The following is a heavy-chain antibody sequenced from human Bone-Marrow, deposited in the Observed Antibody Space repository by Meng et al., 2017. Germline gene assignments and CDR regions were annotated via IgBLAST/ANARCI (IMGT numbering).Heavy chain of an antibody. CDR2: ISAYNGNT. CDR1: GYTFTSYG. J-gene: IGHJ4*02. Sequence: ASVKVSCKASGYTFTSYGISWVRQAPGQGLEWMGWISAYNGNTNYAQKLQGRVTMTTDTSTNTAYMELRSLRSDDTAMYYCTRDEDISAAGKLFGDYWGQGTLVTVSS. D-gene: IGHD6-13*01. V-gene: IGHV1-18*01. CDR3: TRDEDISAAGKLFGDY.